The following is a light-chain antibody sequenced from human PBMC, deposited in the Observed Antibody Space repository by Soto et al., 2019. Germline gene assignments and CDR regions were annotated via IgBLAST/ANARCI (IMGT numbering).Light chain of an antibody. CDR3: SSYTSSSTPGVV. V-gene: IGLV2-14*01. CDR1: SSDVGGYNY. Sequence: QSALTQPASVSGSPGQSITISCTATSSDVGGYNYVSWYQQHPGKAPKLMIYDVSNRPSGVSNRFSGSKSGNTASLTISGLQAEDEADYYCSSYTSSSTPGVVFGTGTKLTVL. J-gene: IGLJ1*01. CDR2: DVS.